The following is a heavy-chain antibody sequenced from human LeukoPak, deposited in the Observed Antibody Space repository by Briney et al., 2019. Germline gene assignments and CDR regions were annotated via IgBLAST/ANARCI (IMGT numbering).Heavy chain of an antibody. J-gene: IGHJ4*02. D-gene: IGHD4-17*01. Sequence: GGSLRLSRAASGYTLSLHAMSCVPEAPGKGLECVSIISGSGGSTSYADSVKGRFTISRDNSKNTLYLQMNSLRAEDTAVYYCAKDGATVSPRYFDYWGQGTLVTVSS. CDR2: ISGSGGST. CDR3: AKDGATVSPRYFDY. CDR1: GYTLSLHA. V-gene: IGHV3-23*01.